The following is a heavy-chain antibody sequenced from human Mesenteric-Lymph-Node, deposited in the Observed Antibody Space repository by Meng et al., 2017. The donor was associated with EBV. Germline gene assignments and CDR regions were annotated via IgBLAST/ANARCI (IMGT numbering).Heavy chain of an antibody. V-gene: IGHV4-39*07. Sequence: LQGSVPGLVKPSETLPPTCTVSGGSISSSSYYWGWIRQPPGKGLEWIGSIYYSGSTYYNPSLKSRVTISVDTSKNQFSLKLSSVTAADTAVYYCARDKGYSSSSYDAFDIWGQGTMVTVSS. D-gene: IGHD6-13*01. CDR3: ARDKGYSSSSYDAFDI. CDR1: GGSISSSSYY. J-gene: IGHJ3*02. CDR2: IYYSGST.